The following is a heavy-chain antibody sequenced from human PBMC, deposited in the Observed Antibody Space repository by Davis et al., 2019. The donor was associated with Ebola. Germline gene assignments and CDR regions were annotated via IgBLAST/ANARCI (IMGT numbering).Heavy chain of an antibody. J-gene: IGHJ5*02. CDR3: VKTRRPS. Sequence: GESLKISCAASGFTFSSYGMHWVRQAPGKGLEWVAVISYDGSNKYYADSVKGRFTISRDNSKNTLYLQMNSLKVEDTAVYYCVKTRRPSWGRGTLVTVSS. CDR1: GFTFSSYG. V-gene: IGHV3-30*18. CDR2: ISYDGSNK.